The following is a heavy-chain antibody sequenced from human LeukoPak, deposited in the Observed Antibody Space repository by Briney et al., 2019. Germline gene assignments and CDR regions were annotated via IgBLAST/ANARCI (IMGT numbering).Heavy chain of an antibody. D-gene: IGHD3-22*01. V-gene: IGHV4-59*12. CDR2: IYDSGST. J-gene: IGHJ3*02. CDR1: GGSISIYY. CDR3: ARVGGITMIVVLIGDAFDI. Sequence: SETLSLTCTVSGGSISIYYWSWIRQPPGKGLEWIGYIYDSGSTNYNPSLKSRVTISVDTSKNQFSLKLSSVTAADTAVYYCARVGGITMIVVLIGDAFDIWGQGTMVTVSS.